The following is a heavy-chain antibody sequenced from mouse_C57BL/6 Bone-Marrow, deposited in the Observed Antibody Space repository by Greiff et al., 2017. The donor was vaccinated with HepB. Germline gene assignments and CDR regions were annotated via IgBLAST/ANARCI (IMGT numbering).Heavy chain of an antibody. V-gene: IGHV1-81*01. D-gene: IGHD1-1*01. CDR3: ARRNYYGSSPFAY. J-gene: IGHJ3*01. CDR1: GYTFTSYG. Sequence: VQLQQSGAELARPGASVKLSCKASGYTFTSYGISWVKQRTGQGLEWIGEIYPRSGNTYYNEKFKGKAKLTADKSSSTAYMELRSLTSEDSAVYFCARRNYYGSSPFAYWGQGTLVTVSA. CDR2: IYPRSGNT.